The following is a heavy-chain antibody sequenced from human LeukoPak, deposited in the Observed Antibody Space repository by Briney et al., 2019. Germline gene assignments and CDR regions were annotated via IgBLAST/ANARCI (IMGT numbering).Heavy chain of an antibody. Sequence: GESLKISCKGSGYRFTSYWIGWVRQMPGKGLEWMGIIYPGDSDTRYSPSFQGQVTISADKSISTAYLQWSSLKASDTAMYYCARHIDVDTSTANWFDPGGQGPLVTVSA. CDR1: GYRFTSYW. V-gene: IGHV5-51*01. CDR2: IYPGDSDT. D-gene: IGHD5-18*01. CDR3: ARHIDVDTSTANWFDP. J-gene: IGHJ5*02.